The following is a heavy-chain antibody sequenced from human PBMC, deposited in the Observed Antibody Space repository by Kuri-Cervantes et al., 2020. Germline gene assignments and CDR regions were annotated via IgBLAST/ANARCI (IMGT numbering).Heavy chain of an antibody. CDR2: IYYSGST. D-gene: IGHD2-15*01. CDR3: ARHWAVVAATSWFDP. Sequence: GSLRLSCTVSGGSISSSSYYWGWIRQPPGKGLEWIGSIYYSGSTYYNPSLKSRVTISVDTSKNQFSLKLSSVTAADTAVYYCARHWAVVAATSWFDPWGHGTLVTVSS. CDR1: GGSISSSSYY. V-gene: IGHV4-39*01. J-gene: IGHJ5*02.